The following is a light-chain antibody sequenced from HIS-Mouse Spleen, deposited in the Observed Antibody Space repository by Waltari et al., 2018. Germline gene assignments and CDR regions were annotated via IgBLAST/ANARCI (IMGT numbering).Light chain of an antibody. CDR2: EVS. Sequence: QSALTQPPSASGSPGQSVTISCTGTSSDGGGYNYVSWYQQHTGKAPKLMIYEVSKRPSGVPDRLSGSKSGNTASLTVSGLQAEDEADYYCSSYAGSNIYVFGTGTKVTVL. CDR1: SSDGGGYNY. J-gene: IGLJ1*01. V-gene: IGLV2-8*01. CDR3: SSYAGSNIYV.